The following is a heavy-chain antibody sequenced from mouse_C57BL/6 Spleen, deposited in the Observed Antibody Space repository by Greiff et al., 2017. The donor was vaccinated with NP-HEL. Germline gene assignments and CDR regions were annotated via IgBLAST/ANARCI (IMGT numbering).Heavy chain of an antibody. CDR3: ASPPGGYYYGSSWAWFAY. J-gene: IGHJ3*01. V-gene: IGHV1-62-2*01. D-gene: IGHD1-1*01. CDR2: FYPGSGSI. Sequence: QVQLQQSGAELVKPGASVKLSCKASGYTFTEYTIHWVKQRSGQGLEWIGWFYPGSGSIKYNEKFKDKATLTADKSSSTVYMELSRLTSEDSAVYFCASPPGGYYYGSSWAWFAYWGQGTLVTVSA. CDR1: GYTFTEYT.